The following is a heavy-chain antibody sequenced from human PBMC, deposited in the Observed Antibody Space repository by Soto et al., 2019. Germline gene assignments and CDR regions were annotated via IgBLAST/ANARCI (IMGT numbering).Heavy chain of an antibody. D-gene: IGHD2-15*01. Sequence: ASVKVSCKHSGYTFTSYGISRVRQAPGPGLEWRGWISAYKGNTNFAQKVQGRVTMTTVTSATTAFMELRRLRSDNTAVYFCARTQGGFASHHMRGMDVWGQGTTLTVS. CDR1: GYTFTSYG. CDR2: ISAYKGNT. V-gene: IGHV1-18*01. J-gene: IGHJ6*02. CDR3: ARTQGGFASHHMRGMDV.